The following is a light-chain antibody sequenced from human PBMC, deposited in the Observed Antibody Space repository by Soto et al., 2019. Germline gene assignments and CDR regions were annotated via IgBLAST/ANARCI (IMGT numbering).Light chain of an antibody. J-gene: IGLJ2*01. CDR1: SSNIGAGYD. Sequence: QSVLTQPPSVSGAPGQRVTISCTGSSSNIGAGYDVHWYQQLPGTAPKLLIYGNSNRTSVVPDRFSGSKSGTSASLAITGLQAEDEADYYGQSYDSSLSGWVFGGGTKLTVL. CDR3: QSYDSSLSGWV. CDR2: GNS. V-gene: IGLV1-40*01.